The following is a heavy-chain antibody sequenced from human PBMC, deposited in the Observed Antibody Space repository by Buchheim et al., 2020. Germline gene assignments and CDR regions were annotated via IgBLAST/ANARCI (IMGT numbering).Heavy chain of an antibody. V-gene: IGHV3-23*01. Sequence: EAQLSESGGGLVQRGGSLRLSCGASGFTFSAYAMSWVRQAPGKGLEWVSGISASGDITHYAEFVWGRFTLSRDDSKSTVFLQMNSLRADDTAVYYCAKSMKLLVGYEIFYYRALDVWGQGTT. CDR2: ISASGDIT. CDR3: AKSMKLLVGYEIFYYRALDV. D-gene: IGHD2-8*02. CDR1: GFTFSAYA. J-gene: IGHJ6*02.